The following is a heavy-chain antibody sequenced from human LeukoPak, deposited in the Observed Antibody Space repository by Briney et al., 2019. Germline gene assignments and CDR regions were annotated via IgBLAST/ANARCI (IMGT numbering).Heavy chain of an antibody. CDR3: ARDSSSGYNWFDP. CDR2: IYYSGTT. J-gene: IGHJ5*02. CDR1: GGSISTYY. D-gene: IGHD6-19*01. Sequence: SETLSLTCNVSGGSISTYYWNWIRQPPGKGLEWIGYIYYSGTTNYNPSLKSRVTMSVDTSKNQFSLKLSSVTAADTAVYYCARDSSSGYNWFDPWGQGTLVTVSS. V-gene: IGHV4-59*12.